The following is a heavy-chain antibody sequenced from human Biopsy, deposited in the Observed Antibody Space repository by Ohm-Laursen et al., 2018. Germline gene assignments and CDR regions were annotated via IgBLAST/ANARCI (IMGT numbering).Heavy chain of an antibody. V-gene: IGHV4-39*07. CDR3: ARTPGKAVAGRFLDL. J-gene: IGHJ2*01. CDR1: GGSISSNYYY. D-gene: IGHD6-19*01. CDR2: IYYRGNT. Sequence: SDTLSLTCAVSGGSISSNYYYWGWIRQPPGKGLEWIGSIYYRGNTNYNPSLKSRVTISVDTSNNQFSLTLTSVTAADTAVYYCARTPGKAVAGRFLDLWGRGTLVTVSS.